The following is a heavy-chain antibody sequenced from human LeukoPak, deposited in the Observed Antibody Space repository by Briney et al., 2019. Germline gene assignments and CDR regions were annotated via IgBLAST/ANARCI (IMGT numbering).Heavy chain of an antibody. J-gene: IGHJ4*02. Sequence: ASVKVFCKPSGYTFIDSYIHWVLQAPGVGLQLLVWISPNNGDTKYAEDFQDRVTMTRDTSINTAYMELTGLTPDDTAVYYCVRSPIGASAYWGRGTLVTVSS. CDR3: VRSPIGASAY. CDR2: ISPNNGDT. V-gene: IGHV1-2*02. D-gene: IGHD3-10*01. CDR1: GYTFIDSY.